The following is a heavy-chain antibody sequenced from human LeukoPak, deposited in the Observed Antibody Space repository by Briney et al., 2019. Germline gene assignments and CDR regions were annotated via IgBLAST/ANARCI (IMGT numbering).Heavy chain of an antibody. D-gene: IGHD6-19*01. J-gene: IGHJ4*02. Sequence: GASVKVSCKASGYIFTGYYMHWVRQAPGQGLEWMGWINPNSGGTNYAQKFQGRVTMTRDPSISPAYLELSRLRSDDTAVYYCARGSAEQWLVLGFLGYWGQGTLVTVSS. CDR2: INPNSGGT. V-gene: IGHV1-2*02. CDR1: GYIFTGYY. CDR3: ARGSAEQWLVLGFLGY.